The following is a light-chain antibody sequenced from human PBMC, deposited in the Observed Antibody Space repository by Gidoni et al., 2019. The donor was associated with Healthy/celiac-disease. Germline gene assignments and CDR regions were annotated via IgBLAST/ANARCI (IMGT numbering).Light chain of an antibody. J-gene: IGKJ1*01. CDR1: QSVSSY. Sequence: EIVLTQSPATLSLSPGERATLSCRASQSVSSYLAWYQQKPGQAPRLLIYEASNRATGIPARFSGSGAGKDFTLTISSLAPEDFAVYYCQQRSNWPWTFGQGTKVEIK. CDR3: QQRSNWPWT. V-gene: IGKV3-11*01. CDR2: EAS.